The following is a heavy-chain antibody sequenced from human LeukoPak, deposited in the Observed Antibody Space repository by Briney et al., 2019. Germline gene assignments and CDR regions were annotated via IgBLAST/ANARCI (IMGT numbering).Heavy chain of an antibody. D-gene: IGHD5-12*01. V-gene: IGHV3-7*03. CDR1: GLTFSTYW. Sequence: GGSLRLSCAVSGLTFSTYWMSWVRQAPGQGLEWVANVKHDGSEKYYVDSVKGRFTISRDNAKNSLYLQMNSLRAEDTAMYYCARGRYSGTTYYFDYWGQGTLVTVSS. CDR3: ARGRYSGTTYYFDY. J-gene: IGHJ4*02. CDR2: VKHDGSEK.